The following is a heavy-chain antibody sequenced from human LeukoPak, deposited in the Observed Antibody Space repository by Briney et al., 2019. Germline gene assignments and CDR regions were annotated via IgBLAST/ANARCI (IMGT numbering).Heavy chain of an antibody. J-gene: IGHJ4*02. Sequence: GGSLRLSCAASGFTFSSYEMNWVRQAPGKGLEWVSAISANGGSTFYADSVKGRFTVSRDSSKDTLYLQMNSLRAEDTAVYYCASPFPYNTMIVETTFDYWGQGTLVTVSS. CDR3: ASPFPYNTMIVETTFDY. CDR2: ISANGGST. CDR1: GFTFSSYE. D-gene: IGHD3-22*01. V-gene: IGHV3-23*01.